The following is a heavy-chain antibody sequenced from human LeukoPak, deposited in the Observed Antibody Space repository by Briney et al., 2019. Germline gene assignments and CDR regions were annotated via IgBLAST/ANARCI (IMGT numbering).Heavy chain of an antibody. V-gene: IGHV3-66*01. CDR1: GFTVSSNY. J-gene: IGHJ6*02. CDR2: IYSGGST. Sequence: PGGSQRLSCAASGFTVSSNYMSWVRQAPGKGLEWVSVIYSGGSTYYADSVKGRFTISRDNSKNTLYLQMNSLRAEDTAVYYCARGRLVPYYYGMDVWGQGTTVTVSS. D-gene: IGHD6-6*01. CDR3: ARGRLVPYYYGMDV.